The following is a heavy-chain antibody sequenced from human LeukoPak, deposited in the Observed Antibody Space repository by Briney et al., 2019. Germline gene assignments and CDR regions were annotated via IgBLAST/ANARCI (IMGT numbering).Heavy chain of an antibody. CDR2: IYYSGAT. CDR3: ARYLGVYSSSFGY. V-gene: IGHV4-39*07. J-gene: IGHJ4*02. D-gene: IGHD6-6*01. CDR1: GDSITRSEYY. Sequence: SETLSLTCVVSGDSITRSEYYWDWIRQPPGKGLEWIGSIYYSGATYYSGSLKSRVTISVDTSKNQFSLKLSSVTAADTAVYYCARYLGVYSSSFGYWGQGTLVTVSS.